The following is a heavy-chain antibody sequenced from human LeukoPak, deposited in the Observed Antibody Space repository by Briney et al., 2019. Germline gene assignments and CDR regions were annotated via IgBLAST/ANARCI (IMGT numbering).Heavy chain of an antibody. Sequence: PSETLSLTCTVSGGSISSYYWSWIRQPPGKGLEWIGYIYYSGSTNYNPSLKSRVTISVDTSKNQFSLKLSSVTAADTAVYYCARTVYGRPLDYWGQGTLVTVSS. CDR3: ARTVYGRPLDY. D-gene: IGHD4-17*01. CDR2: IYYSGST. V-gene: IGHV4-59*12. CDR1: GGSISSYY. J-gene: IGHJ4*02.